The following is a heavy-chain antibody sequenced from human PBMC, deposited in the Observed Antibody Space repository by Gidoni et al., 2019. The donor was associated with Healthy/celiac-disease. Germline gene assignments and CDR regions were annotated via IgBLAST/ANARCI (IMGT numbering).Heavy chain of an antibody. D-gene: IGHD2-15*01. CDR2: ISYDGSNK. J-gene: IGHJ4*02. V-gene: IGHV3-30-3*01. CDR3: ARDLGYCSGGSCYSGDY. Sequence: QVQLVESGGGVVQPGRSLRLSCAASGFPFSSYAMHWVRQAPGKGLEWVAVISYDGSNKYYADSVKGRFTISRDNSKNTLYLQMNSLRAEDTAVYYCARDLGYCSGGSCYSGDYWGQGTLVTVSS. CDR1: GFPFSSYA.